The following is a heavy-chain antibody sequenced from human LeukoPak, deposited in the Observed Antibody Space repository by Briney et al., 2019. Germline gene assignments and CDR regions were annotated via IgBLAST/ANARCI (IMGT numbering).Heavy chain of an antibody. CDR1: GFTFSSYG. Sequence: GGSLRLSCAASGFTFSSYGMTWVRQAPGKGLEWVSYISSSSSTIYYADSVKGRFTISRDNAKNSLYLQLNSLRSEDTAVYYCAIHLVGYYDTATFDYWGQGTLVTVSS. D-gene: IGHD3-22*01. CDR2: ISSSSSTI. CDR3: AIHLVGYYDTATFDY. V-gene: IGHV3-48*01. J-gene: IGHJ4*02.